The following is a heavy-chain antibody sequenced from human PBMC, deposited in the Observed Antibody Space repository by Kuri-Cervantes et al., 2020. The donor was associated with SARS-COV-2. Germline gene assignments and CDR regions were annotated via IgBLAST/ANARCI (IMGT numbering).Heavy chain of an antibody. J-gene: IGHJ2*01. CDR3: VREAPGSASGITSFDL. D-gene: IGHD3-10*01. CDR2: IATSGDT. CDR1: GFTLSACD. Sequence: GESLKISCAASGFTLSACDMHWVRQVTGKGLEWVSTIATSGDTYYLNSVKGRFTISRESARNSLYLQMNSLRVEDTAAYYCVREAPGSASGITSFDLWGRGTLVTVSS. V-gene: IGHV3-13*01.